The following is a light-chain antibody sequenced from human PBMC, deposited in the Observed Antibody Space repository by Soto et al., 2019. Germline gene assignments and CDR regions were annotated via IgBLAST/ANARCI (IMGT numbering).Light chain of an antibody. CDR3: QTYNSVPRT. CDR2: AAS. Sequence: DIQMTQSPSSLSASVGDRIAITCRASQGISNYLAWYQQKPGKIPKLLIYAASTLQSGVPSRFSGSRSGTDFTLTISSLQPEDVATYYCQTYNSVPRTFGQGTKVDIK. V-gene: IGKV1-27*01. J-gene: IGKJ1*01. CDR1: QGISNY.